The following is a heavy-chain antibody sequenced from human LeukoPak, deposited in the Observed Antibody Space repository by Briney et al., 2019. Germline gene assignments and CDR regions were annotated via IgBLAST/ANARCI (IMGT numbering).Heavy chain of an antibody. D-gene: IGHD6-13*01. CDR3: ARIAAGG. CDR2: ISSSSSYI. V-gene: IGHV3-21*01. CDR1: GFKFDDYA. Sequence: GGSLRLSCVASGFKFDDYAMHWVRQAPGKGLEWVSSISSSSSYINYADSVKGRFTISRDNAKNSLYLQMNSLRAEDTAVYYCARIAAGGWGQGTLVTVSS. J-gene: IGHJ4*02.